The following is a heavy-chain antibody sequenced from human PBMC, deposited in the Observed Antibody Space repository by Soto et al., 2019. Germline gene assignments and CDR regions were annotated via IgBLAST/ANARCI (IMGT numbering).Heavy chain of an antibody. CDR3: AKDPKSTVRFNWFDP. CDR1: GFTFGSYA. D-gene: IGHD2-8*02. V-gene: IGHV3-23*01. J-gene: IGHJ5*02. CDR2: ISGGGSDT. Sequence: EMQLSESGGGLVRPGGSLRLSCAASGFTFGSYAMSWVRQAPGKGLEWVSAISGGGSDTYYADSVKGRFTISRDNSKKTLFLQMNSLRVEDTAIYYCAKDPKSTVRFNWFDPWGQGTLVTVSS.